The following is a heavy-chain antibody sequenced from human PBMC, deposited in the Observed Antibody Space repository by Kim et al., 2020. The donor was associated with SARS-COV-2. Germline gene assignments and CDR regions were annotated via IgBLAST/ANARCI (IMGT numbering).Heavy chain of an antibody. V-gene: IGHV4-39*01. CDR1: GGSISSSSYY. CDR2: IYYSGST. Sequence: SETLSLTCTVSGGSISSSSYYWGWIRQPPGKGLEWIGSIYYSGSTYYNPSLKSRVTISVDTSKNQFSLKLSSVTAADTAVYYCAGVSIAASDYWGQGTLVTVSS. CDR3: AGVSIAASDY. D-gene: IGHD6-6*01. J-gene: IGHJ4*02.